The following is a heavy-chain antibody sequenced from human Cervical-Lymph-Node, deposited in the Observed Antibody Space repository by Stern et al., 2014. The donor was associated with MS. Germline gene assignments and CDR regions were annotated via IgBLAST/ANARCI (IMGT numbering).Heavy chain of an antibody. CDR2: ITAGNGNT. V-gene: IGHV1-3*01. CDR1: GYTFNTYA. CDR3: ATPFSHSFRYGMHV. Sequence: VQLVESGAEVKKLGASVNVSCKAYGYTFNTYAIHWVRQAPGQGLEWMGYITAGNGNTKYSQKFQGRVTITRDTSASTGYIELSSLRSEDSAVYYCATPFSHSFRYGMHVWGQGTTVTVFS. J-gene: IGHJ6*02. D-gene: IGHD2/OR15-2a*01.